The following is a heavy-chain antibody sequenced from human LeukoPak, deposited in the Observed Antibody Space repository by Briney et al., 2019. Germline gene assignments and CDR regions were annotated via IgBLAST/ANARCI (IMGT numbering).Heavy chain of an antibody. CDR3: ARELAVAGSWFDP. D-gene: IGHD6-19*01. CDR1: GFTFSSYG. J-gene: IGHJ5*02. CDR2: IQSDGSST. Sequence: PGGSPRLSCAASGFTFSSYGMHWVRQAPGKGLVWVSRIQSDGSSTNYADSVKGRFTISRDNARNTLYLQMNSLRVEDTAVYYCARELAVAGSWFDPWGQGTLVTVSS. V-gene: IGHV3-74*01.